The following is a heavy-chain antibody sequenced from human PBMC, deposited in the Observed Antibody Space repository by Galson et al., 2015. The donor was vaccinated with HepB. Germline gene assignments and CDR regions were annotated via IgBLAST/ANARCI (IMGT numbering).Heavy chain of an antibody. V-gene: IGHV4-59*01. D-gene: IGHD3-10*01. J-gene: IGHJ4*02. Sequence: LSLTCTVSGGSISSYYWSWIRQPPGKGLEWIGYIYYSGSTNYNPSLKSRVTISVDTSKNQFSLKLSSVTAADTAVYYCARVKGSGSYYGDFDYWGQGTLVTVSS. CDR1: GGSISSYY. CDR3: ARVKGSGSYYGDFDY. CDR2: IYYSGST.